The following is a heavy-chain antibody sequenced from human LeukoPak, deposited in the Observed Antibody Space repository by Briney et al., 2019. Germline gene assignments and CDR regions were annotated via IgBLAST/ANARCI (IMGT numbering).Heavy chain of an antibody. CDR1: GYTFTSYY. V-gene: IGHV1-46*01. CDR3: ARSHYSRGWEYFDY. CDR2: INPSGGST. D-gene: IGHD6-19*01. J-gene: IGHJ4*02. Sequence: ASVKVSCKASGYTFTSYYVHWVRQAPGEGLEWMGIINPSGGSTIYAQMFQGRVTMTWDMSTSTVYMELSSLRSEDTAVYYCARSHYSRGWEYFDYWGQGTLVTVSS.